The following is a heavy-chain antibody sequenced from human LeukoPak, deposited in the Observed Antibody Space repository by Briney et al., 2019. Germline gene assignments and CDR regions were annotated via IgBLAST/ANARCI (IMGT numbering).Heavy chain of an antibody. Sequence: GGSLSLSCAASGFTFSSYSMNWVRQAPGEGLGWVSSISSSSSYIYYADSVKGRFTISRDNAKNSLYLQMNSLRAEDTAVYYCARGLSYSSGWYGLDYWGQGTLVTVSS. CDR3: ARGLSYSSGWYGLDY. CDR2: ISSSSSYI. J-gene: IGHJ4*02. V-gene: IGHV3-21*01. CDR1: GFTFSSYS. D-gene: IGHD6-19*01.